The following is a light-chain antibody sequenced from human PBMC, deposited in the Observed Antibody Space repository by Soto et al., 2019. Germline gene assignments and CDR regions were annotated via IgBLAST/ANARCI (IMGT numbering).Light chain of an antibody. V-gene: IGLV2-14*01. CDR1: SSDVGDYNY. J-gene: IGLJ2*01. Sequence: QSALTQPASVSGSPGQSITISCTGTSSDVGDYNYVSWYQQHPGKAPKLMIYDVSNRPSGVSNRFSGSKSGNTASLTISGLQAEDEADYYCSSYTSSSILFVGGTKLTVL. CDR3: SSYTSSSIL. CDR2: DVS.